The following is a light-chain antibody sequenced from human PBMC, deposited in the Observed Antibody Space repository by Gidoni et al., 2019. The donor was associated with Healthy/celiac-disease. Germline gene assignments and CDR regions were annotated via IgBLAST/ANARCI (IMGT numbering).Light chain of an antibody. V-gene: IGKV3-15*01. CDR1: QVVSSN. Sequence: EIVMTQSPVTLSVFPGEGATLSCRASQVVSSNLAWYQQIPGQAPRLLIYGASTRATGIPARFSGSGSGTEFTLTISSLQSEDFAVYYCQQYNNWPETFXPXTKVDIK. CDR3: QQYNNWPET. J-gene: IGKJ3*01. CDR2: GAS.